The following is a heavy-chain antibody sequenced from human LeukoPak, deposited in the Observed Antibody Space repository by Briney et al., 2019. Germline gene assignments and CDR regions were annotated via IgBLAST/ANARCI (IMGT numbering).Heavy chain of an antibody. D-gene: IGHD3-10*01. V-gene: IGHV3-30*18. Sequence: PGGSLRLSCAASGFTFSSYCMHWLRQAPGKGLEWVAVIYYDGSNTNYADSVKGRFTISRDNSKNTLYLQMNSLRAEDTAVYYCTKELRVDGSGRYYNGFDFWGQRTRVTV. CDR3: TKELRVDGSGRYYNGFDF. CDR2: IYYDGSNT. J-gene: IGHJ4*02. CDR1: GFTFSSYC.